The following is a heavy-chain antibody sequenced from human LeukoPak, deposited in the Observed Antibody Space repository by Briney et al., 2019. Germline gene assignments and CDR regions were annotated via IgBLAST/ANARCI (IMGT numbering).Heavy chain of an antibody. V-gene: IGHV4-34*01. CDR1: GGSFSGYY. D-gene: IGHD4-17*01. Sequence: SETLSLTCAVYGGSFSGYYWSWIRQPPGKGLEWIGEINHSGSTNYNPSLKSRVTISVDTSKNQFSLKLSSVTAADTAIYYCAREGGYGDYIHASDVWGQGTMVTVSS. J-gene: IGHJ3*01. CDR3: AREGGYGDYIHASDV. CDR2: INHSGST.